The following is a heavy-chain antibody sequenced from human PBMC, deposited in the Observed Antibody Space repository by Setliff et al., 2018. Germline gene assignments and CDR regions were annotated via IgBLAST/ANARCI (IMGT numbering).Heavy chain of an antibody. CDR2: ISASGDTT. V-gene: IGHV3-23*01. Sequence: PGGSVRLSCAASGYTSSSYAMTWVRQAPGKGLEWVSIISASGDTTYYADSVKGRFTISRDNSKNTLYLQMNSLRAEDTAVYYCAGGYPSNFDYWGQGTTVTVSS. D-gene: IGHD3-22*01. J-gene: IGHJ4*03. CDR3: AGGYPSNFDY. CDR1: GYTSSSYA.